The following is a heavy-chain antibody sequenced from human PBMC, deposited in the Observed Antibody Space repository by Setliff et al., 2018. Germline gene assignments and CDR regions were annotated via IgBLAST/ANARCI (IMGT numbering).Heavy chain of an antibody. D-gene: IGHD3-10*01. J-gene: IGHJ6*03. Sequence: PSETRSLTCRVSGGSISSGNYYWGLIRQPPGKGLEWVATIYYSGSTYSNPSLKSRLIISVDAPDNQFSVKLSSVTAADTAVYYCARHKSNGSGSYPSLYMDVWGKGIMVTVS. CDR3: ARHKSNGSGSYPSLYMDV. CDR2: IYYSGST. CDR1: GGSISSGNYY. V-gene: IGHV4-39*01.